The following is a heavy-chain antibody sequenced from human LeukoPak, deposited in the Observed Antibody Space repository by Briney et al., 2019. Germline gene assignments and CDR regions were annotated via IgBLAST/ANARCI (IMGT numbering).Heavy chain of an antibody. J-gene: IGHJ4*02. CDR1: GGSIGRYY. CDR2: ISSSGST. Sequence: SETLSLTCTVSGGSIGRYYWSWIRQPAGKGLEWMGRISSSGSTNYNPSLKSRLTMSVDTSKNQFSLRLTSVTAADTAVYYCAREGRTGDYKGYWGQGTLVTVSS. V-gene: IGHV4-4*07. CDR3: AREGRTGDYKGY. D-gene: IGHD4-17*01.